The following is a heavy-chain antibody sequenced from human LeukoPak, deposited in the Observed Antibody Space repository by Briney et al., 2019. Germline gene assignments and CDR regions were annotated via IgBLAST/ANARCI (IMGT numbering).Heavy chain of an antibody. J-gene: IGHJ6*03. CDR2: INHSGST. Sequence: SETLSLTCAVYGGSFSGYYWSWIRQPPGKGLEWIGEINHSGSTNFNPSLKSRVTISVDTSKNQFSLKLSSVTAADTAVYYCATALRRRYYYMDVWGKGTTVTVSS. CDR3: ATALRRRYYYMDV. V-gene: IGHV4-34*01. CDR1: GGSFSGYY. D-gene: IGHD3-16*01.